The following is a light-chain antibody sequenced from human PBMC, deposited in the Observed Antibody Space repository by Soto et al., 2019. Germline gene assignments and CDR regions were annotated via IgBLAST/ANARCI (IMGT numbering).Light chain of an antibody. J-gene: IGKJ1*01. V-gene: IGKV3-15*01. CDR1: QSVSTY. CDR2: GAS. CDR3: QQHDNWPRW. Sequence: EIVMTQSPATLSVSPGERATLSCRASQSVSTYLAWYQQKPGQAPRLLIYGASTRATGIPARFSGSGSGTEFTLTISSLQSEDSAVYYCQQHDNWPRWFGQGTKVEIK.